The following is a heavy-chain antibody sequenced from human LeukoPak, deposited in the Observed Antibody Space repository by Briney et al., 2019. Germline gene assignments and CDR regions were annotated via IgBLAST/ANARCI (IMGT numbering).Heavy chain of an antibody. CDR3: ARARDYGDYAVDY. CDR2: INPNSGGT. Sequence: ASVKVSCKASGYTFTGYYMHWVRQAPGQGLEWMGWINPNSGGTNYAQKFQDRVTMTRDTSIGTAYMELSRLRSDDTAVYYCARARDYGDYAVDYWGQGTLVTVSS. J-gene: IGHJ4*02. D-gene: IGHD4-17*01. CDR1: GYTFTGYY. V-gene: IGHV1-2*02.